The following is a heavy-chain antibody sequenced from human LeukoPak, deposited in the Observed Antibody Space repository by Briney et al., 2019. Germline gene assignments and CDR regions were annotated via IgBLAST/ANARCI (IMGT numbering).Heavy chain of an antibody. CDR3: ARLGFMITFGGVIVNNWFDP. CDR1: GGSISSSSYY. D-gene: IGHD3-16*02. Sequence: PSETLFLTCTVSGGSISSSSYYWGWIRQPPGKRLEWSGSTYYSGSTYYNPSLKSRVTIFVATSKHQFFLKRTSVAAANTAVYYCARLGFMITFGGVIVNNWFDPWGQGTLVTVSS. V-gene: IGHV4-39*01. CDR2: TYYSGST. J-gene: IGHJ5*02.